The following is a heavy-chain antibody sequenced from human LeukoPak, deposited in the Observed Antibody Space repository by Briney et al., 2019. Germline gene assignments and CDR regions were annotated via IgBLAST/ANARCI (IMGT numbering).Heavy chain of an antibody. CDR2: INPSGGST. Sequence: GASAKVSCKASGYTFTSYYMHWVRQAPGQGLEWMGIINPSGGSTSYAQKFQGRVTMTRDTSTSTVYMELSSLRSEDTAVYYCSRGARRNGIDYWGQGTLVTVSS. V-gene: IGHV1-46*01. CDR1: GYTFTSYY. D-gene: IGHD1-26*01. CDR3: SRGARRNGIDY. J-gene: IGHJ4*02.